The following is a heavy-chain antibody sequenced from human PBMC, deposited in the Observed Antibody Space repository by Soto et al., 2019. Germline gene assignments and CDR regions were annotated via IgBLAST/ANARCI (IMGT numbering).Heavy chain of an antibody. Sequence: QVQLVQSGAEVKKPGASVKVSCKASGYTFTSYGISWVRQAPGQGLEWMGWISAYNGNTNYAQKLQGRVTMTTDTSSSPSSMELRRTRSDDTAVYYCARVVGRQYPDWGQGTLVTVSS. J-gene: IGHJ4*02. V-gene: IGHV1-18*01. CDR1: GYTFTSYG. D-gene: IGHD3-10*01. CDR2: ISAYNGNT. CDR3: ARVVGRQYPD.